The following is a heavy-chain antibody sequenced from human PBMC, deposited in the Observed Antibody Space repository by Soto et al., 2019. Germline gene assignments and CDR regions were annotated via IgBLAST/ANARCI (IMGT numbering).Heavy chain of an antibody. CDR3: VHSGKITLGGVIVPFDY. Sequence: QITLKESGPTLVKPTQTLTLTCTFSGFSLSASGVGVGWIRQPPGKALEWLALIYWDDDKRYSPSLKSRFTITKDTSKSQLVLTMTNMDPVDTATYYCVHSGKITLGGVIVPFDYWGQGTLVTVSS. D-gene: IGHD3-16*02. V-gene: IGHV2-5*02. J-gene: IGHJ4*02. CDR1: GFSLSASGVG. CDR2: IYWDDDK.